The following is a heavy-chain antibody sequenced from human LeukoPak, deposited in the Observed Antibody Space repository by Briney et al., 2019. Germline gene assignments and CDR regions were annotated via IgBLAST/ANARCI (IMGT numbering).Heavy chain of an antibody. CDR3: ARLVSYYYDSSGYLYYFDY. CDR1: GYSFTSYW. J-gene: IGHJ4*02. CDR2: IDPSDSYT. Sequence: GESLKISCKGSGYSFTSYWISWVRQMPGKGLEWMVRIDPSDSYTNYSPSFQGHVTISADKSISTAYLQWSSLKASDTAMYYCARLVSYYYDSSGYLYYFDYWGQGTLVTVSS. D-gene: IGHD3-22*01. V-gene: IGHV5-10-1*01.